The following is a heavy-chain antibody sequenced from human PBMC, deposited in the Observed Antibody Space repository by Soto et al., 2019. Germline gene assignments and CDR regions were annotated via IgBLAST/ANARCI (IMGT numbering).Heavy chain of an antibody. CDR1: GGTFSSYA. V-gene: IGHV1-69*13. CDR2: IIPIFGTA. Sequence: SVKVSCKASGGTFSSYAISWVRQAPGQGLEWMGGIIPIFGTANYAQKFQGRVTITADESTSTAYMELSSLRSEDTAVYYCARPKQQLAGYYYYGMDVWGQGTTVTVSS. J-gene: IGHJ6*02. CDR3: ARPKQQLAGYYYYGMDV. D-gene: IGHD6-13*01.